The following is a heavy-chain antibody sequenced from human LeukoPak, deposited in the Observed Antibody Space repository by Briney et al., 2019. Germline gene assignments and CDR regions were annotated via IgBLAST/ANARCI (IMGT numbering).Heavy chain of an antibody. J-gene: IGHJ3*02. V-gene: IGHV3-74*01. CDR2: INSDGSST. Sequence: PGGSLRLSCAASGFTFRSYWMHWVRQVPGKGLMWVSRINSDGSSTIYADFVKGRFTISRDNAKNTLYLQMNSLRAEDTAVYYCARVGGISSSWSADAFDIWGQGTMVTVSS. CDR3: ARVGGISSSWSADAFDI. CDR1: GFTFRSYW. D-gene: IGHD6-13*01.